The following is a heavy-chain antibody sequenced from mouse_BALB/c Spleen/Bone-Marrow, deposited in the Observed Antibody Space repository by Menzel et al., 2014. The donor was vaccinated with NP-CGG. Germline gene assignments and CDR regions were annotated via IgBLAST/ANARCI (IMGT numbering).Heavy chain of an antibody. CDR1: GYAFTNYL. Sequence: VQLQQSGAELVRPGTSVKVSCKASGYAFTNYLIDWVKQRPGQGLEWIGVINPGSGSSNYNENFKGKATLTADRSSSTAYMLLNSLTSDDSAVYFCARSRGYDVGPFAFWGQGTLVTVSA. V-gene: IGHV1-54*01. CDR2: INPGSGSS. J-gene: IGHJ3*01. D-gene: IGHD2-2*01. CDR3: ARSRGYDVGPFAF.